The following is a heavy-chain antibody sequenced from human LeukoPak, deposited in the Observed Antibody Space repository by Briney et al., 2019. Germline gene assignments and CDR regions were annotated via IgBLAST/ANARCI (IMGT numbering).Heavy chain of an antibody. CDR2: IYYSGST. D-gene: IGHD4-23*01. CDR1: GGSISSYY. Sequence: SETLSLTCTVSGGSISSYYWSWIRQPPGKGLEWIGYIYYSGSTNYNPSLKSRVTISVDTSKNQFSLELSSVTAADTAVYYCARVSGNSGLDYWGQGTLVTVSS. J-gene: IGHJ4*02. CDR3: ARVSGNSGLDY. V-gene: IGHV4-59*01.